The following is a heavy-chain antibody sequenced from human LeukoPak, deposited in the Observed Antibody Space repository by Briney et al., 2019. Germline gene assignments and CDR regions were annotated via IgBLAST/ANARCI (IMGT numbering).Heavy chain of an antibody. Sequence: SETLSLTCAVSGGSISSGGYSWSWIRQPPGKGLEWIGYIYHSGSTYYNPSLKSRVTISVDTSKNQFSLKLSSVTAADTAVYYCARGTWFDPWGQGTLDTVSS. CDR1: GGSISSGGYS. CDR3: ARGTWFDP. V-gene: IGHV4-30-2*01. CDR2: IYHSGST. J-gene: IGHJ5*02.